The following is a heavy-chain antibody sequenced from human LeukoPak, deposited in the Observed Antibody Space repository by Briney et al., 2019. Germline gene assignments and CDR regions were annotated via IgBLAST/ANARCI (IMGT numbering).Heavy chain of an antibody. V-gene: IGHV4-39*01. CDR1: GGAISSSPYF. Sequence: SETLSLTCSVSGGAISSSPYFWVWIRQPPGKGLEWIGSISYTGSTYYKPSLNSRVTISEDTSKKQSSLKLSSVTAADTAVYYCARRGTGSHYYGMDVWGQGTTVTVSS. CDR3: ARRGTGSHYYGMDV. J-gene: IGHJ6*02. D-gene: IGHD6-19*01. CDR2: ISYTGST.